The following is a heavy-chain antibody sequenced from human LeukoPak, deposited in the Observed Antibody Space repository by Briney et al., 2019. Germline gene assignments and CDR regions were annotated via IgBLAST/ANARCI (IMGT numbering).Heavy chain of an antibody. V-gene: IGHV3-21*01. CDR1: GFTFSSYS. CDR3: ARGGGSYYFDY. D-gene: IGHD4-23*01. Sequence: GGSLRLSCAASGFTFSSYSMNWVRQAPGKGLEWVSSVSSSSSYIYYADSVKGRFTISRDNAKNSLYLQMNSLRAEDTAVYYCARGGGSYYFDYWGQGTLVTVSS. CDR2: VSSSSSYI. J-gene: IGHJ4*02.